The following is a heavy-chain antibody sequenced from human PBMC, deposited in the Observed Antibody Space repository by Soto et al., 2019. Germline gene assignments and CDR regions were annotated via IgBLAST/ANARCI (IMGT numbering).Heavy chain of an antibody. J-gene: IGHJ6*02. CDR2: IIPIFGTA. CDR1: GGTFSSYA. V-gene: IGHV1-69*13. Sequence: SVKVSCKASGGTFSSYAISWVRQAPGQGLEWMGGIIPIFGTANYAQKFQGRVTITADESTSTAYMELSSLRSEDTAVYYCASTPLWSGYEYYYGMDVWGQGTTVPVSS. D-gene: IGHD3-3*01. CDR3: ASTPLWSGYEYYYGMDV.